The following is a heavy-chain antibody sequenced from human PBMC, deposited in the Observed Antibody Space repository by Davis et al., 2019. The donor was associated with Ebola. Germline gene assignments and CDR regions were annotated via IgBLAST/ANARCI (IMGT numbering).Heavy chain of an antibody. J-gene: IGHJ2*01. D-gene: IGHD3-10*01. Sequence: GGSLRLSCGTSGFTFSSYSMNWVRQAPGKGLEWVSSISSSSSYIYYADSVKGRFTISKDNAKNSLYLQMNSLRAEDTAVYYCARRITMVRGVIIDWYFDLWGRGTLVTVSS. CDR1: GFTFSSYS. V-gene: IGHV3-21*01. CDR3: ARRITMVRGVIIDWYFDL. CDR2: ISSSSSYI.